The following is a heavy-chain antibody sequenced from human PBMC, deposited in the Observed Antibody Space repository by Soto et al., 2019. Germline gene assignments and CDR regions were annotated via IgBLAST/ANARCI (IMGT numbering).Heavy chain of an antibody. V-gene: IGHV1-69*01. CDR3: ARGHSSSWSSPSGWFDP. CDR2: IIPIFGTA. D-gene: IGHD6-13*01. J-gene: IGHJ5*02. Sequence: QVQLVQSGAEVKKPGSSVKVSCKASGGTFSSYAISWVRQAPGQGLEWMGGIIPIFGTANYAQKYQGRVTITADESTSTAYMELSSLRSEDTAVYYCARGHSSSWSSPSGWFDPWGQGTLVTVSS. CDR1: GGTFSSYA.